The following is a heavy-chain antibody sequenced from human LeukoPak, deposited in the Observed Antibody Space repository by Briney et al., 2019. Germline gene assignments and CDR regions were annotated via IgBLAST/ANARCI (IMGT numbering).Heavy chain of an antibody. CDR2: ISNSGSTI. J-gene: IGHJ3*02. V-gene: IGHV3-11*04. Sequence: GGSLRLSCAASGFTFSDYYMSWIRQAPGKGLEWISYISNSGSTIHYAVSVKGRFTISRDNARNSLYLQMNSLRAEDTAVYYCARVASPYAFDIWGQGTMVTVSS. CDR3: ARVASPYAFDI. CDR1: GFTFSDYY.